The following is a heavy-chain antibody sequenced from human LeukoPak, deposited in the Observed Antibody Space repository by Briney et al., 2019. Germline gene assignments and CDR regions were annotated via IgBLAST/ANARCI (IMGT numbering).Heavy chain of an antibody. V-gene: IGHV4-4*07. CDR3: ARLPLQADYSGSYLGAFDI. CDR2: IYYSGST. Sequence: SETLSLTCSVSGDSISYFYWSWIRQAAGKGLEWIGSIYYSGSTYYNPSLKSRVTISVDTSKNQFSLKLSSVTAADTAVYYCARLPLQADYSGSYLGAFDIWGQGTMVTVSS. J-gene: IGHJ3*02. D-gene: IGHD1-26*01. CDR1: GDSISYFY.